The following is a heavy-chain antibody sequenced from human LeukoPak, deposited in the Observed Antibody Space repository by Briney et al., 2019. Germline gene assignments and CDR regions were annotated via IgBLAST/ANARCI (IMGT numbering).Heavy chain of an antibody. CDR1: GFTFSSYA. CDR2: ISSNGGST. J-gene: IGHJ4*02. CDR3: ARDIRDYDFWSGYPTVLDY. Sequence: GGSLRLSCAASGFTFSSYAMHWVRQAPGKGLEYVSAISSNGGSTYYANSVKGRFTISRDNSKNTLYLQMGSLRAEDMAVYYCARDIRDYDFWSGYPTVLDYWGQGTLVTVSS. D-gene: IGHD3-3*01. V-gene: IGHV3-64*01.